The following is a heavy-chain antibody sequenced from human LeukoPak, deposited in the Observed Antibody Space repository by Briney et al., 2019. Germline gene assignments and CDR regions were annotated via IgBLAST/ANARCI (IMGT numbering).Heavy chain of an antibody. CDR2: MKQDGSNT. CDR1: GFAINTYW. V-gene: IGHV3-7*01. D-gene: IGHD5-18*01. CDR3: ARDGDTAMVMGY. J-gene: IGHJ4*02. Sequence: TGGSLRLSCAASGFAINTYWMSWVRQAPGKGLEWVANMKQDGSNTYYVDSVKGRFTISRDNSKNTLYLQMNSLRAEDTAVYYCARDGDTAMVMGYWGQGTLVTVSS.